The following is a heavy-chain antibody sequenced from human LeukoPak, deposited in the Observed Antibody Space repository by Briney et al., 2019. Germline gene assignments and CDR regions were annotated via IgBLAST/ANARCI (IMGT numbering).Heavy chain of an antibody. V-gene: IGHV4-31*03. D-gene: IGHD6-13*01. CDR3: ARGAESSSWSLDY. CDR2: FCFSGTT. CDR1: GGSISSGDFC. J-gene: IGHJ4*02. Sequence: SQTLSLTCNVSGGSISSGDFCWSWIRQHPGKGLEWTGGFCFSGTTYYNPSLKSRVTISVDTSKNQFSLKLSSVTAADAAVYYCARGAESSSWSLDYWGQGTLVTVSS.